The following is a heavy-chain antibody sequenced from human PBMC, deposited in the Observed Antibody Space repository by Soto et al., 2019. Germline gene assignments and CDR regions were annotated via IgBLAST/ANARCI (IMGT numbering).Heavy chain of an antibody. CDR1: GFNFSSYG. CDR3: AKDRTDGEYNSLYDF. V-gene: IGHV3-30*18. CDR2: ISFDENQK. D-gene: IGHD4-17*01. Sequence: QVQLVESGGGVVQPGRSLRLSCAASGFNFSSYGMHWVRQAPGKGLEWVAIISFDENQKYYADSVKARFTISRDNSRNTLYLQMNSLRAEDTALYYCAKDRTDGEYNSLYDFWGQGTLVTVSS. J-gene: IGHJ4*02.